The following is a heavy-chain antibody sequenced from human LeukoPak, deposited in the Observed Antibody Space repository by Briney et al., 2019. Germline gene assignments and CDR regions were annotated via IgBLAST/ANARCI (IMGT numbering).Heavy chain of an antibody. Sequence: SETLSLACAVYGGSFSGYYWSWIRQPPGKGLEWIGEINHSGSTNYNPSLKSRVTISVDTSKNQFSLKLSSVTAADTAVYYCARGEQQLVRWGQGTLVTVSS. D-gene: IGHD6-13*01. J-gene: IGHJ4*02. CDR2: INHSGST. CDR1: GGSFSGYY. V-gene: IGHV4-34*01. CDR3: ARGEQQLVR.